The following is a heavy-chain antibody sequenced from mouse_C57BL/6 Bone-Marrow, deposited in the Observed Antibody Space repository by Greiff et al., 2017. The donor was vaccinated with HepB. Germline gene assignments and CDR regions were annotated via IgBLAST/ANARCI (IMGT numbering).Heavy chain of an antibody. D-gene: IGHD2-4*01. CDR1: GYTFTSYG. CDR2: IYPRSGNT. Sequence: QVQLQQSGAELARPGASVKLSCKASGYTFTSYGISWVKQRTGQGLEWIGEIYPRSGNTYYNEKFKGKATLTADKSSSTAYMELRSLTSEDSAVYFCARSPDDYFFDYWGQGTTLTVSA. CDR3: ARSPDDYFFDY. V-gene: IGHV1-81*01. J-gene: IGHJ2*01.